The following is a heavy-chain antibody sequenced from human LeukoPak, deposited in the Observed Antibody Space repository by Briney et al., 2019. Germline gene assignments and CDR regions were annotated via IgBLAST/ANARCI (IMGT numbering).Heavy chain of an antibody. V-gene: IGHV3-74*01. Sequence: PGGSLRLSCAASGFTFSSYWMHWVRQAPGKGPVWVSRVDVHGQGTAYADSVKGRFTISRDNAKNTLYLQMNSLRAEDTAVYYCARMSSSSWYVCDFWGQGTLVTVSS. CDR2: VDVHGQGT. CDR3: ARMSSSSWYVCDF. D-gene: IGHD6-13*01. CDR1: GFTFSSYW. J-gene: IGHJ4*02.